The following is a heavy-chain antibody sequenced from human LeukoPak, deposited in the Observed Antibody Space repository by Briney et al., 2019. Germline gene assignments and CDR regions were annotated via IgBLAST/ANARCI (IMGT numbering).Heavy chain of an antibody. CDR1: GFTFNSYA. V-gene: IGHV3-23*01. CDR3: ASGLELDY. J-gene: IGHJ4*02. D-gene: IGHD6-25*01. Sequence: GGSLRLFCAASGFTFNSYAMSWVRQAPGKGLEWVSSISGSGGSTYYADSVKGRFTISRDNAKNSLYLQMNSLRAEDTAVYYCASGLELDYWGQGTLVTVSS. CDR2: ISGSGGST.